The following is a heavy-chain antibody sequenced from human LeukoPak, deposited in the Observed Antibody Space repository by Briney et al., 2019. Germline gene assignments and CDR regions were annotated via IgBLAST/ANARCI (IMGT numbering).Heavy chain of an antibody. D-gene: IGHD6-19*01. Sequence: GGSLRLSCAASGFTFSSYWMSWDRQAPGKGLEWVSAISGSGDSTYYADSVKGRFTISRDNSKNTLYLQMNSLRAEDTAVYYCARSDIAVAGTPGYYFDYWGQGTLVTVSS. CDR3: ARSDIAVAGTPGYYFDY. J-gene: IGHJ4*02. CDR2: ISGSGDST. V-gene: IGHV3-23*01. CDR1: GFTFSSYW.